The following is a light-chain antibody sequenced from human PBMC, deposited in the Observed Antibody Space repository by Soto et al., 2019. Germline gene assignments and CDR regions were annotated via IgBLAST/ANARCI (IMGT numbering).Light chain of an antibody. CDR1: QSVGTY. CDR2: EAS. J-gene: IGKJ4*01. V-gene: IGKV3-11*01. Sequence: EIVLTQSPVTLSLSPGETATLSCRASQSVGTYLAWYQLKSGQAPRLLIYEASKRVTGIPARFSGRGSGTDFTLTISSLEPEDVALYYCQQGSNWPPLTFGGGTKVEIK. CDR3: QQGSNWPPLT.